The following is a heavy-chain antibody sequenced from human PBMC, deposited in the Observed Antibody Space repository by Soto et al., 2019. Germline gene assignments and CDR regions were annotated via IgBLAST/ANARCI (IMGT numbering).Heavy chain of an antibody. CDR1: GGSISRGGYY. CDR2: IYYSGST. J-gene: IGHJ4*02. D-gene: IGHD2-15*01. CDR3: ASVAAAYCDS. V-gene: IGHV4-31*02. Sequence: QVQLQESGPRLVKPSQTLSLTCTVSGGSISRGGYYWSWIRQHPGKVLEWIGYIYYSGSTYYKPSLKSRVTISVDTSKNQSSLKLSSMTAADTAVYYCASVAAAYCDSWGQGTLFTVSS.